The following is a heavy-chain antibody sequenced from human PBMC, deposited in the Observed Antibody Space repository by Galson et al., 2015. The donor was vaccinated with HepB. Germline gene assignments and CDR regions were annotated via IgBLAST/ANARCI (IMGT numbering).Heavy chain of an antibody. CDR1: GGTFSSYA. CDR3: ASTKATRSVGYYYGMDV. V-gene: IGHV1-69*04. CDR2: IIPILGIA. D-gene: IGHD5-12*01. J-gene: IGHJ6*02. Sequence: SVKVSCKASGGTFSSYATSWVRQAPGQGLEWMGRIIPILGIANYAQKFQGRVTITADKSTSTAYMELSSLRSEDTAVYYCASTKATRSVGYYYGMDVWGQGTTVTVSS.